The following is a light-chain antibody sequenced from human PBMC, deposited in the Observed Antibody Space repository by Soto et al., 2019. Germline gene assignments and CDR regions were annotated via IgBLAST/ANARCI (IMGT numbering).Light chain of an antibody. V-gene: IGLV1-40*01. CDR3: QAYDRSMSGWV. CDR2: GNF. Sequence: QSVLTQPPSVSGAPGQTVTISCTGSSSNIGADYDVHWYQQLPGAAPKLLIYGNFNRPSGVPARFSVSKSGTSASLVITGLQAEDEADYYCQAYDRSMSGWVFGGGTQLTVL. CDR1: SSNIGADYD. J-gene: IGLJ3*02.